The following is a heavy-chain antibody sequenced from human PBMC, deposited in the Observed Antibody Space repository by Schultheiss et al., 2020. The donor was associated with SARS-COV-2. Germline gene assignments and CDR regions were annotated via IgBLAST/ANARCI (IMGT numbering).Heavy chain of an antibody. V-gene: IGHV3-23*01. CDR1: GFTFSSYA. CDR2: ISGSGGST. J-gene: IGHJ3*02. Sequence: GGSLRLSCAASGFTFSSYAMSWVRQAPGKGLEWVSAISGSGGSTYYADSVKGRFTISRDNSKNSLYLQMNSLRAEDTAVYYCARVHLHYDFWSGDDAFDIWGQGTMVTVSS. CDR3: ARVHLHYDFWSGDDAFDI. D-gene: IGHD3-3*01.